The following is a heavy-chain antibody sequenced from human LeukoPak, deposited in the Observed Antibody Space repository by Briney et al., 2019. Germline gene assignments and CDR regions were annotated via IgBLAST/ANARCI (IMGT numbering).Heavy chain of an antibody. J-gene: IGHJ4*02. CDR2: IYPGDSDT. D-gene: IGHD6-13*01. Sequence: GESLKISCKGSGYSFTSYWIGWVRQMPGRGLEWMGIIYPGDSDTRYSPSFQGQVTISADKSISTAYLQWSSLKASDTAMYYCARGLAAAGNGHDYWGQGTLVTVSS. CDR3: ARGLAAAGNGHDY. V-gene: IGHV5-51*01. CDR1: GYSFTSYW.